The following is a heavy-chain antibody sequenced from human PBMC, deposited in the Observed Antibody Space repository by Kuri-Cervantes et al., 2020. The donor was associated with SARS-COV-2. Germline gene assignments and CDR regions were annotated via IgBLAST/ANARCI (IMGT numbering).Heavy chain of an antibody. Sequence: QTLSLTCAASGFAFNNYAMSWVRQAPGKGLEWVGFIRSKAYGGTTEYAASVKGRFTISRDDSKSIAYLQMNSLKTEDTAVYYCTRVYSKSYYYYYMDVWGKGTTVTVSS. J-gene: IGHJ6*03. CDR3: TRVYSKSYYYYYMDV. CDR1: GFAFNNYA. CDR2: IRSKAYGGTT. V-gene: IGHV3-49*04. D-gene: IGHD4-11*01.